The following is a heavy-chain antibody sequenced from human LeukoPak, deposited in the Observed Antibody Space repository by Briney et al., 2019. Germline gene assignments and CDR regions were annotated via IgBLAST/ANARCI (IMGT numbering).Heavy chain of an antibody. CDR3: ARRGNKGYFDY. J-gene: IGHJ4*02. CDR1: GGSISSYY. CDR2: IYTSGST. Sequence: SETLSLTCTVSGGSISSYYWSWIRQPPGKGLEWIGYIYTSGSTNYNPSLKSRVTISVDTSKNQFSLKLSSVTAADTAVYYCARRGNKGYFDYWGQGTLVTVS. D-gene: IGHD4-23*01. V-gene: IGHV4-4*09.